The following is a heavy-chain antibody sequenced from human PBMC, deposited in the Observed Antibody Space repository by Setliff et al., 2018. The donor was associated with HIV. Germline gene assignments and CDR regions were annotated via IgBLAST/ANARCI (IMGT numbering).Heavy chain of an antibody. CDR2: NSAYNGNT. D-gene: IGHD3-22*01. CDR1: GYTFTSYG. J-gene: IGHJ4*02. V-gene: IGHV1-18*01. Sequence: SCKASGYTFTSYGISWVRQAPGQGLEWMGWNSAYNGNTNYAQKLQGRVTMTTDTSTSTAYMELRSLRSDDTAVYYCARNTYYYDSSGSGGYYFDYWGQGTLVTVSS. CDR3: ARNTYYYDSSGSGGYYFDY.